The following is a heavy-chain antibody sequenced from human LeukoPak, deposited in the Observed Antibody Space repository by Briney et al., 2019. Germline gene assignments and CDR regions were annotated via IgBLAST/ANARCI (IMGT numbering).Heavy chain of an antibody. CDR1: GGSFSNYY. Sequence: SETLSLTCAVYGGSFSNYYWSWIRQHPGEGLEWNGEINDSGRTNYNPSLLSRVTVSVDTSKKQFSLRLTSVTATDTAVYYCARRWNYGRNYYIDVWGKGATVSVSS. D-gene: IGHD1-7*01. V-gene: IGHV4-34*01. CDR2: INDSGRT. CDR3: ARRWNYGRNYYIDV. J-gene: IGHJ6*03.